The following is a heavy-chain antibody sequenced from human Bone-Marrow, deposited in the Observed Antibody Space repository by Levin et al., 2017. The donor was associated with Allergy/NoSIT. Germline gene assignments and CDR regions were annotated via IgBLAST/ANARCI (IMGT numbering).Heavy chain of an antibody. D-gene: IGHD4-17*01. CDR3: ARDYGE. V-gene: IGHV3-7*01. J-gene: IGHJ4*02. CDR2: INPDGSAG. Sequence: GESLKISCAASGFAFSDQWMSWVRQGPAMGLEWVANINPDGSAGYYVDSLKGRFTISRDNTKNSLFLQISSLRVDDTAVYYCARDYGEWGQGTLVTVSS. CDR1: GFAFSDQW.